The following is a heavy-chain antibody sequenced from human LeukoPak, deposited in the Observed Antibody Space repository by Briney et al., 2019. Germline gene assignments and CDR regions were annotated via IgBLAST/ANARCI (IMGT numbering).Heavy chain of an antibody. Sequence: ASVKVSCKASGYTFSDYYMHWVRQAPGQGLEWMGWINPNSGGTNSAQKFQGRVTMTRDTSISTAYMELSRLRSDDTAVYYCARTYYYDSSAYYRNAFDIWGQGTMVTVSS. D-gene: IGHD3-22*01. V-gene: IGHV1-2*02. CDR1: GYTFSDYY. J-gene: IGHJ3*02. CDR3: ARTYYYDSSAYYRNAFDI. CDR2: INPNSGGT.